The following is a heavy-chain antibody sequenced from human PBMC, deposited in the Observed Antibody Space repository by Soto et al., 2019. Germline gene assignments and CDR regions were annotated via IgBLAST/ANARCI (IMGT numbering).Heavy chain of an antibody. D-gene: IGHD2-15*01. V-gene: IGHV1-2*04. CDR1: GYTFTGYY. CDR2: INPNSGGT. J-gene: IGHJ5*02. CDR3: ARDTTRYCDIVVVVAATPDPSFAFDP. Sequence: ASVKVSCKASGYTFTGYYMHWVRQAPGQGLEWMGWINPNSGGTNYAQKFQGWVTMTRETSISTAYMELSRLRSDDTAVYYCARDTTRYCDIVVVVAATPDPSFAFDPWGQGTLVTVSS.